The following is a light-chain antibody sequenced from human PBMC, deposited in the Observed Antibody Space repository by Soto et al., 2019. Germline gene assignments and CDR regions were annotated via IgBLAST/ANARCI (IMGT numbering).Light chain of an antibody. CDR1: QIISSY. V-gene: IGKV1-39*01. CDR3: QQSYSTRIT. J-gene: IGKJ5*01. CDR2: AAS. Sequence: SPSSLSATVGDRVTITCRASQIISSYLNWYQQKPGKAPKLLIYAASSLQSGVPSRFSGSGSGTDFTLTISSLQPEDFATYYCQQSYSTRITFGHRTRLEIK.